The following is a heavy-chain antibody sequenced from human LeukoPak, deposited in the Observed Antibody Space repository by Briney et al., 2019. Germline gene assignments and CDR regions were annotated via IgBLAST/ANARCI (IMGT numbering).Heavy chain of an antibody. CDR2: INSDGSDT. CDR1: GFIFSNYW. D-gene: IGHD3-16*01. CDR3: ARIRGGYYSDY. J-gene: IGHJ4*02. V-gene: IGHV3-74*01. Sequence: VGSLRLPCAASGFIFSNYWMYWVRQAPGKGLVWVSRINSDGSDTTYADSVKGRFTISRDNAENTLYLQMNSLRAEDTAVYYCARIRGGYYSDYWGQGTLVTVSS.